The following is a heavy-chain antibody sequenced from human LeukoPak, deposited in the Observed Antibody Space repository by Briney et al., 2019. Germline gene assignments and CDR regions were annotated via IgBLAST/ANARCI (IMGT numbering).Heavy chain of an antibody. D-gene: IGHD3-10*01. J-gene: IGHJ6*02. CDR1: GGSFSSSNW. CDR2: IFHSGSK. Sequence: PSGTLSLTCAVSGGSFSSSNWWTWVRQPPGKGLEWIGDIFHSGSKNYIASLKSRLTISIDKSKNQFSLKLSSVTAADTAVYYCARRELLWSGGLSTVRAWGMDVWGQGTTVTVSS. CDR3: ARRELLWSGGLSTVRAWGMDV. V-gene: IGHV4-4*02.